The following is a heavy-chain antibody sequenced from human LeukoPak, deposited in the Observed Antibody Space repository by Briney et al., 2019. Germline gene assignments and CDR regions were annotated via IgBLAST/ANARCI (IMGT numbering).Heavy chain of an antibody. Sequence: GGSLRLSCAASGFTFIGYSISWVRQAPGKGLEWVSSISSSSSDIYYADSMKGRFTISRDNAKNSLYLQMNSLRAEDTAVYYCARWGSAAGIYYYYGMDVWGQGTTVTVSS. J-gene: IGHJ6*02. CDR1: GFTFIGYS. D-gene: IGHD6-13*01. CDR3: ARWGSAAGIYYYYGMDV. V-gene: IGHV3-21*01. CDR2: ISSSSSDI.